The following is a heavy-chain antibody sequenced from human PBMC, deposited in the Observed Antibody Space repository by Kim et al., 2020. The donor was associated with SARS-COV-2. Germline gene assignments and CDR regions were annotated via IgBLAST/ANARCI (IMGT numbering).Heavy chain of an antibody. CDR3: ASQGYSYGYSGSMPFDH. J-gene: IGHJ4*02. CDR2: IIPIIGTA. Sequence: SVKVSCKASGDTFSSYAIRWVRQAPGQGLEWMGGIIPIIGTANYAQKFQGRVTITADKSTSTAYMELSSLRSEDTAVYYCASQGYSYGYSGSMPFDHWGQGTLVTVSS. V-gene: IGHV1-69*06. CDR1: GDTFSSYA. D-gene: IGHD5-18*01.